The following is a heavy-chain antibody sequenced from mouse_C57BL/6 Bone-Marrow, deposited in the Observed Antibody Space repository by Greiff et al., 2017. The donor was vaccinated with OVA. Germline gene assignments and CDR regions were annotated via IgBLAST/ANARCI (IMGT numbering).Heavy chain of an antibody. CDR2: INPSNGGT. J-gene: IGHJ4*01. D-gene: IGHD2-2*01. Sequence: QVQLKQPGTELVKPGASVKLSCKASGYTFTSYWMHWVKQRPGQGLEWIGNINPSNGGTNYNEKFKSKATLTVDKSSSTAYMQLSSLTSEDSAVYYCARWRGYDGVMDYWGQGTSVTVSS. CDR3: ARWRGYDGVMDY. V-gene: IGHV1-53*01. CDR1: GYTFTSYW.